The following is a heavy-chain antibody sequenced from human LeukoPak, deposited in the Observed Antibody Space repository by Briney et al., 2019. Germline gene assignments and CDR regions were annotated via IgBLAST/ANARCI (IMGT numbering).Heavy chain of an antibody. J-gene: IGHJ4*02. CDR3: ANVISGSYWGQFFDY. CDR2: ISGGGGST. CDR1: GFTFSNYA. Sequence: GGSLRLSCAASGFTFSNYAMSWVRQAPGKGLEWVSTISGGGGSTYYADSVKGRFTISRDNSKNTLYLQMNSLRAEDTAVYYCANVISGSYWGQFFDYWGQGTLVTVSS. V-gene: IGHV3-23*01. D-gene: IGHD1-26*01.